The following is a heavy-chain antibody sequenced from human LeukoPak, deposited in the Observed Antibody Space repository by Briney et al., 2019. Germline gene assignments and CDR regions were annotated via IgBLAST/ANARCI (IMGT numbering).Heavy chain of an antibody. CDR2: IRSKAYGGTT. Sequence: GGSLRLSCTASGFTFGDYAMSWVRQAPGKGLEWVGFIRSKAYGGTTEYAASVRGRFTISRDDSKSIAYLQMNSLKTEDTAVYYCTRVSDSSGYYGRDWGQGTLVTVSS. V-gene: IGHV3-49*04. CDR1: GFTFGDYA. D-gene: IGHD3-22*01. J-gene: IGHJ4*02. CDR3: TRVSDSSGYYGRD.